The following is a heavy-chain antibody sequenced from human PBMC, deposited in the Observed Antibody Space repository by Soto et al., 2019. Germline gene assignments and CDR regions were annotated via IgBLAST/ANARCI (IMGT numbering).Heavy chain of an antibody. J-gene: IGHJ4*02. D-gene: IGHD4-17*01. Sequence: QVQLVESGGGVVQPGRSLRLSCAASGFTFSSYGMHWVRQAPGKGLEWVAVIWYDGSNKYYADSVKGRFTISRDNSKNTLYLQMNSLRAEDTAVYYCARDPDYGGNSPFDYWGQGTLVTVSS. V-gene: IGHV3-33*01. CDR2: IWYDGSNK. CDR1: GFTFSSYG. CDR3: ARDPDYGGNSPFDY.